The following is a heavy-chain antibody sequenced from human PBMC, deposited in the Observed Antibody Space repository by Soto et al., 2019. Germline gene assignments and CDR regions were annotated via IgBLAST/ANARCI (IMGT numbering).Heavy chain of an antibody. CDR3: ARILAAHGYGMDV. CDR1: GYSFTSYW. V-gene: IGHV5-51*01. J-gene: IGHJ6*01. D-gene: IGHD6-13*01. Sequence: LGESLKISCKGSGYSFTSYWIGWVRQMPGKGLEWMGIIYPGDSDTRYSPSFQGQVTISADKSISTAYLQWSSLKASDTAMYYCARILAAHGYGMDVWGQGTTVTVSS. CDR2: IYPGDSDT.